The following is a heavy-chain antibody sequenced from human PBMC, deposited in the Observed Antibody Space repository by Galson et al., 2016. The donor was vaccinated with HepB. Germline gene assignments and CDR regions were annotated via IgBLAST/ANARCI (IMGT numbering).Heavy chain of an antibody. Sequence: SLRLSCAVSGFTFSNYGMHWVRQAPGKGLEWVAAIWYDGSKQYYADSVKGRFTISRDNAKNTMYLQMNSLRGEDPAVYYCARDGAHWDLDLWGRGTLVTVSS. CDR1: GFTFSNYG. CDR2: IWYDGSKQ. CDR3: ARDGAHWDLDL. V-gene: IGHV3-33*01. J-gene: IGHJ2*01.